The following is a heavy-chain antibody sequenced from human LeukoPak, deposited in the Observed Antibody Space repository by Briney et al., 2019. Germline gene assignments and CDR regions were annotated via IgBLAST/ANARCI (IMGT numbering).Heavy chain of an antibody. CDR2: IRYDGSDK. Sequence: PGGSLRLSCAASGFTFSSYGMHWVRQAPGKGLVWVAFIRYDGSDKYYAESVKGRFTIFRDNSKNTLYLQMNSLRAEDTAVYYCAKADSGSYYGLGDYFDYWGQGTLVTVSS. D-gene: IGHD1-26*01. V-gene: IGHV3-30*02. J-gene: IGHJ4*02. CDR1: GFTFSSYG. CDR3: AKADSGSYYGLGDYFDY.